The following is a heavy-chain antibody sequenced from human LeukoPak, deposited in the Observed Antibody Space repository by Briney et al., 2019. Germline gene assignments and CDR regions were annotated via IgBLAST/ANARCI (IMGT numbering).Heavy chain of an antibody. J-gene: IGHJ5*02. V-gene: IGHV3-30-3*01. CDR1: GFTFSSYA. CDR3: ASLEIVVMVAVPFESNWFDP. D-gene: IGHD2-15*01. Sequence: GGSLRLSCAASGFTFSSYAMHWVRQAPGKWLQWVAVISYDGSNKYYTDSVKGRFTISRDNSKNTLYLQMNGLRAEDTAVYYCASLEIVVMVAVPFESNWFDPWGQGTLVTVSS. CDR2: ISYDGSNK.